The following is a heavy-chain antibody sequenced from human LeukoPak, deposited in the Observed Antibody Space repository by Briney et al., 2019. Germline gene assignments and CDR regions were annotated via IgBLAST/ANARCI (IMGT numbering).Heavy chain of an antibody. CDR1: GGSISSYY. CDR3: ARRMAARRPFDY. CDR2: INHSGST. V-gene: IGHV4-34*01. D-gene: IGHD6-6*01. Sequence: SETLSLTCTVSGGSISSYYWSWIRQPPGKGLEWIGEINHSGSTNYNPSLKSRVTISVDTSKNQFSLKLSSVTAADTAVYYCARRMAARRPFDYWGQGTLVTVSS. J-gene: IGHJ4*02.